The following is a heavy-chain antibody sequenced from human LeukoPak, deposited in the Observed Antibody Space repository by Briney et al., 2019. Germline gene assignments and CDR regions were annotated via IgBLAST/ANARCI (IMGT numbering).Heavy chain of an antibody. CDR1: GFTFSSYA. V-gene: IGHV3-23*01. CDR3: RIGWIQLWRGTAAFDI. Sequence: GGSLRLSCVVSGFTFSSYAMSWVRQAPGKGLEWVSAISGSGGSTYYADSVKGRFTISRDNSKNTLYLQMNSLRAEDTAVYYCRIGWIQLWRGTAAFDIWGQGTMVTVSS. CDR2: ISGSGGST. D-gene: IGHD5-18*01. J-gene: IGHJ3*02.